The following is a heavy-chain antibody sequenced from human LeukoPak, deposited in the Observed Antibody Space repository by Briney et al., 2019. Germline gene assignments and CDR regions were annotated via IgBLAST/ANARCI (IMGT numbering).Heavy chain of an antibody. Sequence: SETLSLTCAVYGGSFSGYYWSWIRQPPGKGLEWIGEINHSGSTNYNPHLKSRVTISVDTSKNQFSLKLSSVTAADTAVYYCARGKPPGYYYDSRRVRYFDYWGQGTLVTVSS. CDR3: ARGKPPGYYYDSRRVRYFDY. J-gene: IGHJ4*02. CDR2: INHSGST. CDR1: GGSFSGYY. V-gene: IGHV4-34*01. D-gene: IGHD3-22*01.